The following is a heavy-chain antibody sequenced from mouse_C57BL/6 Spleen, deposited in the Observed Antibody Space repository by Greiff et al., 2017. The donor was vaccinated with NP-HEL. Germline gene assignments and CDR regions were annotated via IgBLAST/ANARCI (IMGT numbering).Heavy chain of an antibody. Sequence: EVQLVESGGGLVKPGGSLKLSCAASGFTFSSYAMSWVRQTPEKRLEWVATISDGGSYTYYPDNVKGRFTISRDNAKNKLYLQMSHLKYEDTAMYYCARGYSNYRYFDVWGTGTTGTVSS. CDR3: ARGYSNYRYFDV. CDR1: GFTFSSYA. D-gene: IGHD2-5*01. CDR2: ISDGGSYT. V-gene: IGHV5-4*01. J-gene: IGHJ1*03.